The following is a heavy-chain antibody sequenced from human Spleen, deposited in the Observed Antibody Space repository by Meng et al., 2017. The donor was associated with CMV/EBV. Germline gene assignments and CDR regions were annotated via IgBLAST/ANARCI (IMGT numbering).Heavy chain of an antibody. CDR1: GLTVSRNY. CDR3: ARWSPPSNWGWSYHFDY. CDR2: IYGGGST. J-gene: IGHJ4*02. V-gene: IGHV3-53*01. D-gene: IGHD7-27*01. Sequence: SGLTVSRNYMNWVRQAPGKGLEWVSVIYGGGSTYYADSVKGRFTISRDNSKNTLYLQMNSLRAGDTAVYYCARWSPPSNWGWSYHFDYWGQGTLVTVSS.